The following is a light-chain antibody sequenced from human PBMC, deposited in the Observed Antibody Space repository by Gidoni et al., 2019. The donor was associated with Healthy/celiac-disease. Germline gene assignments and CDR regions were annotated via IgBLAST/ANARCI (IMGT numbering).Light chain of an antibody. CDR2: ASS. V-gene: IGKV1-39*01. J-gene: IGKJ4*01. CDR3: QQSYSTPLT. CDR1: QSIRSY. Sequence: DIQMTQSPSSLSASVGDRVTITCRESQSIRSYLNWYQQKPGKAPKLLIYASSSWQSGVPSMFRGSGYWTDLTLTISSLQPEDFATYYCQQSYSTPLTFXGXTKVEIK.